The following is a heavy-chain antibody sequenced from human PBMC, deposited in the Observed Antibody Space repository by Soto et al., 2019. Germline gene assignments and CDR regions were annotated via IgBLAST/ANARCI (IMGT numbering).Heavy chain of an antibody. CDR3: ARGWVTNWFAP. Sequence: EASVKVSCKASGYTFTTYALHWVRQAPGQRLEWMGLINGGNGNTKYSEKFQGRVTISRDTSASIVYMELSSLTSEDTAVYYCARGWVTNWFAPWGQGTLVTVSS. D-gene: IGHD4-4*01. J-gene: IGHJ5*02. CDR2: INGGNGNT. V-gene: IGHV1-3*01. CDR1: GYTFTTYA.